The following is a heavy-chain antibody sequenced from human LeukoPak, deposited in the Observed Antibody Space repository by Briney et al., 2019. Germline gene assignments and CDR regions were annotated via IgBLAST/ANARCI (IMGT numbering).Heavy chain of an antibody. CDR1: GFTFNNYW. CDR3: ARIGYSSSSFDY. Sequence: GGSLRLSCAASGFTFNNYWMSWVRQAPGRGLEWVANIKQDGSVKYYVDSVKGRFTISRDNAKNSVYLQMNSLQAEDTALYYCARIGYSSSSFDYWGQGTLVTVSS. CDR2: IKQDGSVK. J-gene: IGHJ4*02. V-gene: IGHV3-7*01. D-gene: IGHD6-6*01.